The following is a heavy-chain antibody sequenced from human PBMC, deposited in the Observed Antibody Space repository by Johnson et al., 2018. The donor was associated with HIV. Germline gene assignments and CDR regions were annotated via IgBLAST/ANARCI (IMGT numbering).Heavy chain of an antibody. CDR2: INLDGSEK. V-gene: IGHV3-7*05. J-gene: IGHJ3*02. Sequence: VQLVESGGGLVQPGGSLRLSCADSGFTFSNYWMTWVRQAPGKGLAWVANINLDGSEKYNVDSVKGRFTISRDNAKNSLHLQMNSLRADDTAVYYCARKGDAFDIWGQGTMVTVSS. CDR3: ARKGDAFDI. CDR1: GFTFSNYW.